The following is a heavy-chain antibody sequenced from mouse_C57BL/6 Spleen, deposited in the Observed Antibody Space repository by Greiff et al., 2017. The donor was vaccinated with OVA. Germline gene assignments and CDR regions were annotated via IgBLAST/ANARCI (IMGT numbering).Heavy chain of an antibody. Sequence: VQLQQSGAELMKPGASVKLSCKATGYTFTGYWIEWVKQRPGHGLEWIGEILPGSGSTNYNEKFKGKATFTADTSSNTAYMQLSSLTTEDSAIYYCARDGGGVITTVVATDYWGQGTALTVSS. J-gene: IGHJ2*01. V-gene: IGHV1-9*01. CDR2: ILPGSGST. CDR3: ARDGGGVITTVVATDY. D-gene: IGHD1-1*01. CDR1: GYTFTGYW.